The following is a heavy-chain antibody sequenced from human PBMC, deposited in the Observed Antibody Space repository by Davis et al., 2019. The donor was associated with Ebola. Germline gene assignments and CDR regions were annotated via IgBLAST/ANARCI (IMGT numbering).Heavy chain of an antibody. J-gene: IGHJ4*02. D-gene: IGHD1-26*01. V-gene: IGHV1-8*01. CDR1: GYTFTSYD. CDR3: ARLGGSYYLFADY. Sequence: ASVKVSCKASGYTFTSYDINWVRQATGQGLEWMGWMNPNSGNTGYAQKFQGRVTMTTDTSTSTAYMELRSLRSDDTAVYYCARLGGSYYLFADYWGQGTLVTVSS. CDR2: MNPNSGNT.